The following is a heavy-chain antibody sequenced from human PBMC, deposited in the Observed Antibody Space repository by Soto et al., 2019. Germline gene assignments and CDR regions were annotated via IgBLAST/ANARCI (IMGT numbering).Heavy chain of an antibody. CDR3: AKDKNGYNYFYYYGMDV. J-gene: IGHJ6*02. Sequence: GGSLRLSCAASGFTFSSYGMHWVRQAPGKGLEWVAVISYDGSNKYYADSVKGRFTISRDNSKNTLYLQMNSLRAEDTAVYYCAKDKNGYNYFYYYGMDVWGQGTTVTVSS. CDR1: GFTFSSYG. D-gene: IGHD5-12*01. V-gene: IGHV3-30*18. CDR2: ISYDGSNK.